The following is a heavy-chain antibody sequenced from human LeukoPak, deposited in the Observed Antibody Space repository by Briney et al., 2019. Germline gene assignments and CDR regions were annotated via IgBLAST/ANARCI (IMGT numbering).Heavy chain of an antibody. V-gene: IGHV3-33*01. Sequence: GGSLRLSCAASGFTFSNYGMRWVRQAPGKGLEWVAVIWYDGSNEYYADSVKGRFTISRDNSKNTLYLQMNSLRAEDTAVYYCASGSDSSGWYGVPYWGQGTLVTVSS. CDR1: GFTFSNYG. CDR2: IWYDGSNE. CDR3: ASGSDSSGWYGVPY. D-gene: IGHD6-19*01. J-gene: IGHJ4*02.